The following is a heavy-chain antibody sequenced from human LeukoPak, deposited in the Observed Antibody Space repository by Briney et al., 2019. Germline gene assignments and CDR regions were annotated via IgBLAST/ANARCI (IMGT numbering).Heavy chain of an antibody. CDR1: GFTFSSYS. D-gene: IGHD6-19*01. CDR3: ARLAVAGFDY. J-gene: IGHJ4*02. Sequence: GGSLRLSCAASGFTFSSYSMNWVRQAPGKGLKWVSSISSSSSYIYYADSVKGRFTISRDNAKNSLYLQMNSLRAEDTAVYYCARLAVAGFDYWGQGTLVTVSS. CDR2: ISSSSSYI. V-gene: IGHV3-21*01.